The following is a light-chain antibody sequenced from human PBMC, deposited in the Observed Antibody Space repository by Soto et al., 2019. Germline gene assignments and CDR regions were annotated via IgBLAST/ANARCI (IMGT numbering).Light chain of an antibody. CDR1: QSVSSN. V-gene: IGKV3-15*01. CDR2: AVS. CDR3: QQYNNWRT. Sequence: EIVMTQSPATLSVSPGESATLCCRASQSVSSNLAWYQQKPGQGPRLLIYAVSTRATGIPARFRGSGSGTEFTLTISNLQSEDFAVYYCQQYNNWRTFGQGTKVDIK. J-gene: IGKJ1*01.